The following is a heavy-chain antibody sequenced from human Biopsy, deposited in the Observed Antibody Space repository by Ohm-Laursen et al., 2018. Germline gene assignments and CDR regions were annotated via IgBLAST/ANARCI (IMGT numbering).Heavy chain of an antibody. J-gene: IGHJ5*02. Sequence: SETLSLTCTVSGGSISNNNYYWGWIRQPPGKGLERIGSIFYRGSTHYKPSLKSRVNISVDTSKNQFSLKLNSVTAADTAVYYCARDYDTSGYYYVSWGQGTLVTVSS. CDR2: IFYRGST. D-gene: IGHD3-22*01. CDR3: ARDYDTSGYYYVS. CDR1: GGSISNNNYY. V-gene: IGHV4-39*01.